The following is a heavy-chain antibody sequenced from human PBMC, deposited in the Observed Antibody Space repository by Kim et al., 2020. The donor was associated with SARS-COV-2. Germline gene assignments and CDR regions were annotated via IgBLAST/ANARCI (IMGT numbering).Heavy chain of an antibody. V-gene: IGHV3-33*01. D-gene: IGHD3-16*01. CDR2: IWYDGSNK. CDR3: ARDLGRTGVSYWFDP. CDR1: GFTFSSYG. J-gene: IGHJ5*02. Sequence: GGSLRLSCAASGFTFSSYGMHWVRQAPGKGLEWVAVIWYDGSNKYYVDSVKGRFTISRDNSQNTLYLQMNSLRAEDTAVYYCARDLGRTGVSYWFDPWGPRTLVTASS.